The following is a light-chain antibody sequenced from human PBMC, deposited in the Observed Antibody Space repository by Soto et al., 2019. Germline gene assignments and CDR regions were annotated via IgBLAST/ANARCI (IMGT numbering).Light chain of an antibody. CDR3: QQYNSYRLT. Sequence: DILMTQSPSTLSASVGDRVTSACRASQSISSWLAWYPQKPGKARNHLIYKASSLESGVPSRFSGSRSGTEFTLTISSLQPDDFATYYCQQYNSYRLTFGGGTKVEIK. CDR2: KAS. J-gene: IGKJ4*01. CDR1: QSISSW. V-gene: IGKV1-5*03.